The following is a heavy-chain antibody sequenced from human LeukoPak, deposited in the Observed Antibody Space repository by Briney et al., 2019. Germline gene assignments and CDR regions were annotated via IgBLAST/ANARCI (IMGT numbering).Heavy chain of an antibody. CDR3: ARGDSSGLFDY. D-gene: IGHD6-19*01. V-gene: IGHV1-69*05. J-gene: IGHJ4*02. CDR2: IIPIFGTA. Sequence: ASVKVSCKASGGTFSSYAISWVRQAPGQGLEWMGGIIPIFGTANYAQKFQGRVTITTDESTSTAYMELSSLRSEDTAEYYCARGDSSGLFDYWGQGTLVTVSS. CDR1: GGTFSSYA.